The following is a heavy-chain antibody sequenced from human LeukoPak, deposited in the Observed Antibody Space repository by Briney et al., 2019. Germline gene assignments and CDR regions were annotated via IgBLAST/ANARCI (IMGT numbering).Heavy chain of an antibody. D-gene: IGHD2-2*01. V-gene: IGHV3-23*01. CDR1: GFTFSSYA. J-gene: IGHJ4*02. Sequence: GGSLRLSCAASGFTFSSYAMSWVRQAPGKGLEWVSAISGRGGSTYYADSVKGRFSISRDDSKNTVYLQMDSLRAEDTAVYYCARAPRYCRSTSCPVGYWGQGTLVTVSS. CDR3: ARAPRYCRSTSCPVGY. CDR2: ISGRGGST.